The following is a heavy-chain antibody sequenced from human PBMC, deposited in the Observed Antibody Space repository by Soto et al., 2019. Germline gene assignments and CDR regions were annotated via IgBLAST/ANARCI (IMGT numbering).Heavy chain of an antibody. V-gene: IGHV1-18*01. J-gene: IGHJ6*02. Sequence: QVQLVQSGAEMKKPGASVKVSCKTSGYTFSSYGFSWVRQAPGQGLEWMGWISGYTGNTNYAQKFQGRVTMTTDTSTSTAYMELRSLISADTAVYYCARSWVTGKGGLEVWGQGTKVAVSS. CDR3: ARSWVTGKGGLEV. CDR2: ISGYTGNT. D-gene: IGHD3-16*01. CDR1: GYTFSSYG.